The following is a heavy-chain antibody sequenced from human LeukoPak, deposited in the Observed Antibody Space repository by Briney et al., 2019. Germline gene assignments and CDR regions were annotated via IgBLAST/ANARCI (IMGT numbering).Heavy chain of an antibody. Sequence: VGSLRLSCAASGFTFSSYAMSWVRQAPGKGLEWVSAISGSGGSTYYADSVKGRFTISRDNSKNTLYLQMNSLRAEDTAVYYCAKVGLERHRFDYWGQGTLVTVSS. D-gene: IGHD1-1*01. CDR2: ISGSGGST. CDR1: GFTFSSYA. J-gene: IGHJ4*02. CDR3: AKVGLERHRFDY. V-gene: IGHV3-23*01.